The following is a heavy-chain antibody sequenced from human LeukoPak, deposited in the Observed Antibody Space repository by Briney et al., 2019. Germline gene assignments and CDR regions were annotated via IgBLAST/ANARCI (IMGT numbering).Heavy chain of an antibody. V-gene: IGHV1-69*13. J-gene: IGHJ6*02. CDR2: IIPIFGTA. D-gene: IGHD2-21*02. CDR3: AREGVVVTAFYYYYGMDV. CDR1: GGTFTSYD. Sequence: SVKVSCKASGGTFTSYDISWVRQAPGQGLEWMGGIIPIFGTANYAQKFQGRVTITADESTSTAYMELSSLRSEDTAVYYCAREGVVVTAFYYYYGMDVWGRGTTVTVSS.